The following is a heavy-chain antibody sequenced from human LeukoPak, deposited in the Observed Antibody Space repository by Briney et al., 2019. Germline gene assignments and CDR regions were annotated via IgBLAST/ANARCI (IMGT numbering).Heavy chain of an antibody. D-gene: IGHD3-22*01. Sequence: PGGSLRLSCAASGFTFNSYGMNWVRQAPGKGLEWVAVIWSDGSNKYYADSVKGRFTISRDNSKNTLYLQMNSLRAEDTALYYCARTYYYDSSGSLENWGQGTLVTVSS. J-gene: IGHJ4*02. CDR2: IWSDGSNK. CDR3: ARTYYYDSSGSLEN. V-gene: IGHV3-33*01. CDR1: GFTFNSYG.